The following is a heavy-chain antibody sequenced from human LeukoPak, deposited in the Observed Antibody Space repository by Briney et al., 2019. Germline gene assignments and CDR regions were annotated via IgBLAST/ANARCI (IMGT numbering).Heavy chain of an antibody. CDR2: AYYSGST. V-gene: IGHV4-39*01. CDR3: ASYCSITNCYKRAFHI. D-gene: IGHD2-2*02. J-gene: IGHJ3*02. CDR1: GDSISSSSSF. Sequence: SETLSLTCNVSGDSISSSSSFWGWIRQPRGKGLEWIGSAYYSGSTYYNPSLKSRVTISVDTSKNQFSVNLSSVTAADTAVYYCASYCSITNCYKRAFHIWGQGTVVTVSS.